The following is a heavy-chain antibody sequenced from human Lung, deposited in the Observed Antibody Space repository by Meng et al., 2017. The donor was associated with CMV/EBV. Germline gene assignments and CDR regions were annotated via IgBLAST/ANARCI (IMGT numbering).Heavy chain of an antibody. J-gene: IGHJ4*02. CDR2: IYYTGST. CDR1: GGSIGSGGSY. CDR3: AREAGRDGYATPKFDY. Sequence: GPGLVTPPQTLSLTGTVSGGSIGSGGSYWSWIRQHPGKGLEWIGYIYYTGSTFYNPSLKSRVTISVDTSKNQFSLKLIPATAADTAVYYCAREAGRDGYATPKFDYWGQGTLVTVSS. V-gene: IGHV4-31*03. D-gene: IGHD5-24*01.